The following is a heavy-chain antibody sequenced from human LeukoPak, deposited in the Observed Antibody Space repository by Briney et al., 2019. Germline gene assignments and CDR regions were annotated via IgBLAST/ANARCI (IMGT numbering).Heavy chain of an antibody. D-gene: IGHD6-6*01. CDR2: INPHSGGT. Sequence: ASVKVSCKASGYTFTGYYMHWVRQAPGQGLEWMGWINPHSGGTNYAQKFQGRVTMTRDTSISTAYMELSRLRSDDTAVYYCARGRWTYSSSSRNYYYYYYMDVWGKGTTVTVSS. J-gene: IGHJ6*03. CDR3: ARGRWTYSSSSRNYYYYYYMDV. CDR1: GYTFTGYY. V-gene: IGHV1-2*02.